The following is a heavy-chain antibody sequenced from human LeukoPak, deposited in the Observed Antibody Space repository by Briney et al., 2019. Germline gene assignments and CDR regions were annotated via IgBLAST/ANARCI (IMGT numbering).Heavy chain of an antibody. J-gene: IGHJ4*02. CDR1: GITLSNYG. V-gene: IGHV3-23*01. CDR2: ISDSGGRT. Sequence: GGSLRLSCAVSGITLSNYGMSWVRQAPGKGLEWVAGISDSGGRTNYADSVKGRFTISRDNSKNTLYLQMNSLRAEDTAVYYCAKDPEKGYWGQGTLVTVSS. CDR3: AKDPEKGY.